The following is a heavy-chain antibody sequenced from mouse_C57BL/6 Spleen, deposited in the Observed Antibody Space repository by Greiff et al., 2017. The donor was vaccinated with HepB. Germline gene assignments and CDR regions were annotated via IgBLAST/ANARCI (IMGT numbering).Heavy chain of an antibody. CDR2: INPSSGYT. Sequence: VMLVESGAELARPGASVKMSCKASGYTFTSYTMHWVKQRPGQGLEWIGYINPSSGYTKYNQKFKDKATLTADKSSSTAYMQLSSLTSEDSAVYYCARAYYGSSFFDYWGQGTTLTVSS. CDR3: ARAYYGSSFFDY. D-gene: IGHD1-1*01. CDR1: GYTFTSYT. J-gene: IGHJ2*01. V-gene: IGHV1-4*01.